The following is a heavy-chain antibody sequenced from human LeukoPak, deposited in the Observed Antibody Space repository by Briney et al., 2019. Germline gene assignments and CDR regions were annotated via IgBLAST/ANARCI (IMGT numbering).Heavy chain of an antibody. D-gene: IGHD3-3*01. J-gene: IGHJ6*03. Sequence: ASVKVSCKASGYTFTGYYMHWVRQAPGQGLEWMGWINLNSGGTNYAQKFQGRVTMTRETSISTAYMELSRLRSDDTAVYYCARTYYDFWSGYDYYYYMDVWGKGTTVTVSS. CDR2: INLNSGGT. CDR1: GYTFTGYY. V-gene: IGHV1-2*02. CDR3: ARTYYDFWSGYDYYYYMDV.